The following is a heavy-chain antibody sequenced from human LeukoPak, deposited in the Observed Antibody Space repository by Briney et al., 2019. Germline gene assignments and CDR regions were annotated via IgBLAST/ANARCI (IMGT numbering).Heavy chain of an antibody. Sequence: PGGSLRLSCAASGFTFDDYGMSWVRQAPGKGLEWVSGINWNGGSTGYADSVKGQFTISRDNAKNSLYLQMNSLRAEDTALYYCARVNPGYYYMDVWGKGTTVTVSS. CDR1: GFTFDDYG. D-gene: IGHD1-14*01. CDR3: ARVNPGYYYMDV. J-gene: IGHJ6*03. V-gene: IGHV3-20*04. CDR2: INWNGGST.